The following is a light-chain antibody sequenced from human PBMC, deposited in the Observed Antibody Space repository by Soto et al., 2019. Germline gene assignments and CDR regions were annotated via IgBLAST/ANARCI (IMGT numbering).Light chain of an antibody. CDR1: SSDVGSYNL. Sequence: QSALTQPASVSGSPGQSITISCTGTSSDVGSYNLVSWYQQHPGKAPKLMIYEGSKRPSGVSNRFSGSKSGNTASLTISGLQAEDEADYYGCSYAGSRNVVFGGGTKLTVL. V-gene: IGLV2-23*01. CDR3: CSYAGSRNVV. J-gene: IGLJ2*01. CDR2: EGS.